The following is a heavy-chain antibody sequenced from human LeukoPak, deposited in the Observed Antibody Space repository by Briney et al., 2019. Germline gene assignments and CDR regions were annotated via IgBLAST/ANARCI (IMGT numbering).Heavy chain of an antibody. CDR3: ARGYTRSRFAY. V-gene: IGHV4-39*01. Sequence: SETLSLTCAVSDGSLSSSSYYWGWIRQPPGKGLEWIGTLYSSGTTYYNPSLKSRVTISVDTSKNQFSLKLNSLTAADTAVYYCARGYTRSRFAYWGQGTLVTVSS. CDR2: LYSSGTT. D-gene: IGHD5-12*01. J-gene: IGHJ4*02. CDR1: DGSLSSSSYY.